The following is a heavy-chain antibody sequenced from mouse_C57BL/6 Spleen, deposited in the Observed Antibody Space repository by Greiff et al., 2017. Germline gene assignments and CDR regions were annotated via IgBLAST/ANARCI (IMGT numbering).Heavy chain of an antibody. Sequence: EVQRVESGGGLVKPGGSLKLSCAASGFTFSSYAMSWVRQTPEKRLEWVATISDGGSYTYYPDNVKGRFTISRDNAKNNLYLQMSHLKSEDTAMYYCAREGGAAHWYFDVWGTGTTVTVSS. V-gene: IGHV5-4*01. CDR2: ISDGGSYT. CDR3: AREGGAAHWYFDV. CDR1: GFTFSSYA. J-gene: IGHJ1*03.